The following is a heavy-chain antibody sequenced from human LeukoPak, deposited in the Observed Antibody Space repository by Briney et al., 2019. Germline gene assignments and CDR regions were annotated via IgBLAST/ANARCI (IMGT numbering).Heavy chain of an antibody. CDR2: INPNRGVT. D-gene: IGHD4-17*01. Sequence: ASVKVSCKSSGYTFIDYYIHWVRQAPGQGLEWMGWINPNRGVTNYAKKFQGRVTMTRDRSISTGYMELSRLRSDDTAEYYCARGLPTVTPSDYWGQGTLVTVSS. J-gene: IGHJ4*02. V-gene: IGHV1-2*02. CDR1: GYTFIDYY. CDR3: ARGLPTVTPSDY.